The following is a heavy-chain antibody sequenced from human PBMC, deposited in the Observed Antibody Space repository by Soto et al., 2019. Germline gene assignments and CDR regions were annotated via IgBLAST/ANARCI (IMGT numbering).Heavy chain of an antibody. CDR2: ISSSGLTT. CDR3: LDV. Sequence: PGGSLRLSCQASGFNFRLYEMHWVRKAPGKGLEWVSYISSSGLTTYYADFAEGRFTISRDNAKDSLYLHLNSLRGEDAFFYYGLDVWGQGITVTVSS. J-gene: IGHJ6*02. V-gene: IGHV3-48*03. CDR1: GFNFRLYE.